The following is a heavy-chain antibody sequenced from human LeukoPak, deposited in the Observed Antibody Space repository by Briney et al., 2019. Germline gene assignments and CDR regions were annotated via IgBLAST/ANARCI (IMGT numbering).Heavy chain of an antibody. D-gene: IGHD5-12*01. CDR3: ARRRIVATIDY. V-gene: IGHV4-39*01. CDR2: FYYSGGT. J-gene: IGHJ4*02. CDR1: GGSISSTSFY. Sequence: SETLSLTCTVSGGSISSTSFYWAWIRQPPGKGLEWIGSFYYSGGTFYNPSLKSRVAISADTSKNQFSLKLSSVTAADTAVYFCARRRIVATIDYWGQGTLVTVSS.